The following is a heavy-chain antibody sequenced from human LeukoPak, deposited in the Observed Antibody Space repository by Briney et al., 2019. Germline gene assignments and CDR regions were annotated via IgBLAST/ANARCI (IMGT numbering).Heavy chain of an antibody. CDR2: INWNGGST. CDR1: GFTFDDYG. Sequence: GGSLRLSCAASGFTFDDYGMSWVRQAPGKGLERVSGINWNGGSTGYADSVKGRFTISRDNAKNSLYLQMNSLRAEDTAVYYCARDRGTGWSWFDPWGQGTLVTVSS. D-gene: IGHD6-19*01. CDR3: ARDRGTGWSWFDP. V-gene: IGHV3-20*04. J-gene: IGHJ5*02.